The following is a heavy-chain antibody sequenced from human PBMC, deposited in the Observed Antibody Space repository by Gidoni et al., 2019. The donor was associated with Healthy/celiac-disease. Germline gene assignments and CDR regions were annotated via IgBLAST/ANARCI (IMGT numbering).Heavy chain of an antibody. CDR1: GFTFSNYG. Sequence: QVQLVESGGGVVQPGRSLRLSCCASGFTFSNYGMHWVRQGPGKGLEWVAVIWFDGSNKYYADSVKGRFTISRDNSKNTLYLQMNSLRAEDTAVYYCARAARHLLFGMDVWGQGTTVTVSS. J-gene: IGHJ6*02. D-gene: IGHD6-6*01. CDR3: ARAARHLLFGMDV. CDR2: IWFDGSNK. V-gene: IGHV3-33*01.